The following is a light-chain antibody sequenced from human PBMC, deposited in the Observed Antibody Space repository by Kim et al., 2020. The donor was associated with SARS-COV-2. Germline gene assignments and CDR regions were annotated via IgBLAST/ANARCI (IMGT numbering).Light chain of an antibody. CDR2: DAS. CDR3: QQRSNWPLMYT. Sequence: EIVLTQSPATLSLSPGERATLSCRASQSVSSYLALYQQKPGQAPRLLIYDASNRATGIPARFSGSGSGTDFTLTISSLEPEDFAVYYCQQRSNWPLMYTFGQGTKLEI. CDR1: QSVSSY. J-gene: IGKJ2*01. V-gene: IGKV3-11*01.